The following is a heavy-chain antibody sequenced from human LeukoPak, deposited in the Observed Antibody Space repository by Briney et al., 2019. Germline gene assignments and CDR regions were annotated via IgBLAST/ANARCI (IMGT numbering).Heavy chain of an antibody. D-gene: IGHD5-18*01. Sequence: SETLSLTCTVSGGSTSSSSYYWGWIRQPPGKGLEWIGIIYYSGSKFYYNPSLESRVTISVDASKNQFSLRLSSVTAADTAVYYCARRSDTSMGFFDYWGREPRSPSPQ. J-gene: IGHJ4*02. CDR2: IYYSGSKF. V-gene: IGHV4-39*01. CDR1: GGSTSSSSYY. CDR3: ARRSDTSMGFFDY.